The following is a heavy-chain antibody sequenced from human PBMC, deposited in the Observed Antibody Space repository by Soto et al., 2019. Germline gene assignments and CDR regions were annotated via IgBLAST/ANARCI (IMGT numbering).Heavy chain of an antibody. CDR2: INPNSGGT. CDR1: GYTFTGYY. V-gene: IGHV1-2*04. J-gene: IGHJ3*02. Sequence: ASVKVSCKASGYTFTGYYRHWVRQAPGQGLEWMGWINPNSGGTNYAQKFQGWVTMTRDTSISTAYMELSRLRSDDTAVYYCARESSSGWYYAFDIWGQGTMVTVSS. D-gene: IGHD6-19*01. CDR3: ARESSSGWYYAFDI.